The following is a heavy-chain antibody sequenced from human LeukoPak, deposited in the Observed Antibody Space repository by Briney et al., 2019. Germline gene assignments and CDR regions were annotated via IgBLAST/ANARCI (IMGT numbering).Heavy chain of an antibody. Sequence: GGSLRLSCAASGFTFSSYAMGWVRQAPGKGLEWVSTVTGSGGSTYNADSVKGRFIISRDNSKNTLYLQMNSLRAEDTAVYYCAKIPSTSVGRMGYYYMDVWGKGTTVTVSS. D-gene: IGHD2-15*01. CDR1: GFTFSSYA. J-gene: IGHJ6*03. V-gene: IGHV3-23*01. CDR2: VTGSGGST. CDR3: AKIPSTSVGRMGYYYMDV.